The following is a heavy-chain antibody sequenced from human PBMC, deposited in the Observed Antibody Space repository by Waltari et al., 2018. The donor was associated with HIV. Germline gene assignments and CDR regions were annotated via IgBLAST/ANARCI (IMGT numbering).Heavy chain of an antibody. J-gene: IGHJ4*02. CDR2: IKKSVDPI. V-gene: IGHV3-48*01. CDR1: GFPFDTYK. CDR3: ARDWNWAIDY. Sequence: DVQLVESGGGLVTPGGSLSISCTASGFPFDTYKMHWVRKAPGKGLEWIAYIKKSVDPIFYADSVKGRFTISRDNAKNSLYLEMNSLRAEDTAVYYCARDWNWAIDYWGQGVLVTVSS. D-gene: IGHD1-1*01.